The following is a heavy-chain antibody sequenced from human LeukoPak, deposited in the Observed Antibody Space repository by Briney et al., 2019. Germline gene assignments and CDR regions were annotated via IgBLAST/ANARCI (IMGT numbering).Heavy chain of an antibody. CDR2: INHSGST. CDR3: AREGDYDILTPFDY. J-gene: IGHJ4*02. V-gene: IGHV4-34*01. CDR1: GGSFSGYY. D-gene: IGHD3-9*01. Sequence: SETLSLTCAVYGGSFSGYYWSWIRQPPGKGLEWIGEINHSGSTNYNPSLKSRVTMSVDTSKNQFSLKLSSVTAADTAVYYCAREGDYDILTPFDYWGQGTLVTVSS.